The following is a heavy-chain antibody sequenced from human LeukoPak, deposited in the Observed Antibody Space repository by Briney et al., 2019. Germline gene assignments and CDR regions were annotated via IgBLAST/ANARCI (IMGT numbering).Heavy chain of an antibody. V-gene: IGHV3-66*02. Sequence: TGGSLRLSCAASGFTFSSYSMNWVRQAPGKGLEWVSVIYSGGSTYYADSVKGRFTISRDNSKNTLHLQMNSLRPEDTAVYYCARSPRFGEFNYWGQGTLVTVSS. CDR2: IYSGGST. CDR1: GFTFSSYS. CDR3: ARSPRFGEFNY. J-gene: IGHJ4*02. D-gene: IGHD3-10*02.